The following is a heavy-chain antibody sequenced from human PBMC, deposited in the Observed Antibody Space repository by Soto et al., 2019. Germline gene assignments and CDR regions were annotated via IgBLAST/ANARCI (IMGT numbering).Heavy chain of an antibody. J-gene: IGHJ3*02. V-gene: IGHV4-59*08. Sequence: QVQLQESGPGLVKPSETLSLTCTVSGGSISSYYWSWIRRPPGKGLEWIGYNYYSGSANSNPSLKSRVTISVDTSKHQFSLKMSSVTAADTAVYYCARGTIAALYAFDIWGQGTMVTVSS. CDR3: ARGTIAALYAFDI. CDR1: GGSISSYY. CDR2: NYYSGSA. D-gene: IGHD2-15*01.